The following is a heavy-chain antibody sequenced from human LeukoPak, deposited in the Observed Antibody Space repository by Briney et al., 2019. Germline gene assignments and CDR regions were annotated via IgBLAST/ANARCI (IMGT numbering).Heavy chain of an antibody. Sequence: TSETLSLTCTVSGGSISSYYWSWVRQTAGKGLEWIGRIYISGTTNYNPSLKSRVTVSLDTSKHQLSLSLTSVTAADTAVYYCERNEASTGYIRYWGQGTLITVSS. CDR3: ERNEASTGYIRY. D-gene: IGHD3-22*01. CDR1: GGSISSYY. V-gene: IGHV4-4*07. J-gene: IGHJ4*02. CDR2: IYISGTT.